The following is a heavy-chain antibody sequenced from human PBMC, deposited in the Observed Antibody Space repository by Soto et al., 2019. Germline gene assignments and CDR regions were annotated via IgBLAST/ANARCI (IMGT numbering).Heavy chain of an antibody. D-gene: IGHD5-12*01. Sequence: GSLRLSCAASGFTFDDYSMSWVRQAPGKGLEWVSGINWNGGSTGYADSVQGRFTISRDNANNSLYLQMNSLRVEDTALYYCARAPRGYDAWGQGTLVTVSS. V-gene: IGHV3-20*04. CDR1: GFTFDDYS. CDR3: ARAPRGYDA. CDR2: INWNGGST. J-gene: IGHJ5*02.